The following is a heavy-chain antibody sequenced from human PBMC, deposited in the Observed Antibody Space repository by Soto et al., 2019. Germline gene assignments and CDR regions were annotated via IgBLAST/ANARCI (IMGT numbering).Heavy chain of an antibody. CDR3: AKGDTYCGGDCQSPYYYYGMDV. CDR2: ISGSGGST. V-gene: IGHV3-23*01. Sequence: PGGSLRLSCAASGFTFSSYAMSWVRQAPGKGLEWVSAISGSGGSTYYADSVKGRFTISRDNSKNTLYLQMNSLRAEDTAVYYCAKGDTYCGGDCQSPYYYYGMDVWGQGTTVTVSS. CDR1: GFTFSSYA. D-gene: IGHD2-21*02. J-gene: IGHJ6*02.